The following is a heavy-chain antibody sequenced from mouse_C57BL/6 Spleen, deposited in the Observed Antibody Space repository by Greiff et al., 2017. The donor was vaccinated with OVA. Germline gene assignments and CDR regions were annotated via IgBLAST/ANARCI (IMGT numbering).Heavy chain of an antibody. D-gene: IGHD6-1*01. CDR3: ARGDPSYAMDY. Sequence: QVQLKQSGAELVMPGASVKLSCKASGYTFTSYWMHWVKQRPGQGLEWIGEIDPSDSYTNYNQKFKGKSTLTVDKSSSTAYMQLSSLTSEDSAVYYCARGDPSYAMDYWGQGTSVTVSS. CDR2: IDPSDSYT. CDR1: GYTFTSYW. V-gene: IGHV1-69*01. J-gene: IGHJ4*01.